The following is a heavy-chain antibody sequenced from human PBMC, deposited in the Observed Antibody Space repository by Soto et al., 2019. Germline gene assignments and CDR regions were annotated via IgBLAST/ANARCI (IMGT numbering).Heavy chain of an antibody. D-gene: IGHD6-19*01. CDR2: IYYSGST. Sequence: QLQLQESGPGLVKPSETLSLTCTVSGGSISSSSYYWGWIRQPPGKGLEWIGSIYYSGSTYYNPSLKSRVTISVDTSKNQFSLKLSSVTAADTAVYYCAKTARYSSGWFFDYWGQGTLVTVSS. CDR1: GGSISSSSYY. V-gene: IGHV4-39*01. CDR3: AKTARYSSGWFFDY. J-gene: IGHJ4*02.